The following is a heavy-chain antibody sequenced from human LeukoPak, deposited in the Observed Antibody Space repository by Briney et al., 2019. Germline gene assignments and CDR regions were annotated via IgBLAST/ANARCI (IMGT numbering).Heavy chain of an antibody. CDR2: MNPNSGNT. J-gene: IGHJ6*02. V-gene: IGHV1-8*01. CDR3: ARGRTVTMVRGVIKYYGMDV. D-gene: IGHD3-10*01. CDR1: RYTFTSYD. Sequence: GASVKVSCKASRYTFTSYDINWVRQATGQGLEWMGWMNPNSGNTGYAQKFQGRVTMTRNTSISTAYMELSSLRSEDTAVYYCARGRTVTMVRGVIKYYGMDVWGQGTTVTVSS.